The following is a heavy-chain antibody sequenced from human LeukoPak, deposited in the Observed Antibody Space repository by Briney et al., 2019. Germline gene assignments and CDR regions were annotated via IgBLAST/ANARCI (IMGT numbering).Heavy chain of an antibody. CDR3: ARDGYYYDSSGYYSLDY. J-gene: IGHJ4*02. V-gene: IGHV4-4*07. D-gene: IGHD3-22*01. CDR1: GGSISCYY. CDR2: IYTSGST. Sequence: PSETLSLTCTVSGGSISCYYWSWIRQPAGNGLEWIGRIYTSGSTNYKPSLKSRVTMSVDTSKNQFSLKLSSVTAADTAVYYCARDGYYYDSSGYYSLDYWGQGTLVTVSS.